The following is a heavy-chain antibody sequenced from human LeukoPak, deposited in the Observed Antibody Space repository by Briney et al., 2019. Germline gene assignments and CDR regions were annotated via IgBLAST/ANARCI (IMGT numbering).Heavy chain of an antibody. V-gene: IGHV3-30*18. D-gene: IGHD2-15*01. CDR1: GFTFSSYG. Sequence: GGSLRLSCAAFGFTFSSYGMHWVRQAPGKGLEWVAVISYDGSNKYYADSVKGRFTISRDNSKNTLYLQMNSLRAEDTAVYYCAKSRRLGYCSGGSCFDDAFDIWGQGTMVTVSS. CDR2: ISYDGSNK. CDR3: AKSRRLGYCSGGSCFDDAFDI. J-gene: IGHJ3*02.